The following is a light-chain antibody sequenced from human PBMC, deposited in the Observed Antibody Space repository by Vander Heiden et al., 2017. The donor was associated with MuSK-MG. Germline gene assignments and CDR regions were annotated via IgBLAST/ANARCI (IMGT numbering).Light chain of an antibody. J-gene: IGLJ2*01. CDR3: QVWDDSNDHVV. CDR1: NLRRNR. V-gene: IGLV3-21*04. Sequence: FVLTPAPSVSLDPGKTDGITCGGHNLRRNRWPWYQEKPGQDPLLVIYSDRDRRSGSPERFSGSNSGNTSTLTISRVEAGEDADYYCQVWDDSNDHVVFGGGTKWTVL. CDR2: SDR.